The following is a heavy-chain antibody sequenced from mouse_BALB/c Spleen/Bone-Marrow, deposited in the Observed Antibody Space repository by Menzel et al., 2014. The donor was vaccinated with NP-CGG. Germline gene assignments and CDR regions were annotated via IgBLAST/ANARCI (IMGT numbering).Heavy chain of an antibody. J-gene: IGHJ4*01. D-gene: IGHD2-4*01. CDR1: GYAFTDRW. V-gene: IGHV1-69*01. CDR3: ARGGDDFSLDY. Sequence: QVHVKQSGTELVMPGASVKMSCKASGYAFTDRWIHWVKQRPGQGLEWIGAIDTSDSYTNYNQKFKGKATLTVDESSSTAYIHLSSLTSEVSAVYYCARGGDDFSLDYWGQRTSVTVSS. CDR2: IDTSDSYT.